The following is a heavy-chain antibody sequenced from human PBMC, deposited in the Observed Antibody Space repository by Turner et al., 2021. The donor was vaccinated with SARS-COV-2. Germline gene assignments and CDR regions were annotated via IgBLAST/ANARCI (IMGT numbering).Heavy chain of an antibody. Sequence: QVQLQESGPRLVKPSQTLSLTCTVSGGSISSGGYYWSWIRQHPGKGLEWIGYIYYSGNTYYNPSLKSRVTISVDTSKNQFSLRLNSVTAADTAVYYCARDGMVVGAFDIWGQGTMVTVSS. J-gene: IGHJ3*02. CDR3: ARDGMVVGAFDI. CDR2: IYYSGNT. CDR1: GGSISSGGYY. V-gene: IGHV4-31*03. D-gene: IGHD1-26*01.